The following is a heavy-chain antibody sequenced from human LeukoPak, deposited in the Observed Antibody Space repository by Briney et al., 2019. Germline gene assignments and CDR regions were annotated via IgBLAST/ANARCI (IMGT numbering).Heavy chain of an antibody. D-gene: IGHD2-8*01. V-gene: IGHV3-74*01. CDR3: VRETGTNGYYMEV. Sequence: QPGGSLRLSCAASGFTFTGNSMHWVRQGPGKGLVWAARIHRDGGMTRYADSVEGRFTISRDNAKNTLYLQMNSLRAEDTAIYYCVRETGTNGYYMEVWGKGPTVTVSS. J-gene: IGHJ6*03. CDR1: GFTFTGNS. CDR2: IHRDGGMT.